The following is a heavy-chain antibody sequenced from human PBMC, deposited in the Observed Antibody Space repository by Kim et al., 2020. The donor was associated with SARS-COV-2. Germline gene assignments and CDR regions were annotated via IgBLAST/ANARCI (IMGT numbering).Heavy chain of an antibody. V-gene: IGHV3-23*01. Sequence: GGSLRLSCAASGFTFSSYAMSWVRQAPGKGLEWVSAISGSGGSTYYADSVKGRFTISRDNSKNTLYLQMNSLRAEDTAVYYCAKDDENIVVVPAAYDYWGQGTLVTVSS. CDR3: AKDDENIVVVPAAYDY. CDR1: GFTFSSYA. CDR2: ISGSGGST. D-gene: IGHD2-2*01. J-gene: IGHJ4*02.